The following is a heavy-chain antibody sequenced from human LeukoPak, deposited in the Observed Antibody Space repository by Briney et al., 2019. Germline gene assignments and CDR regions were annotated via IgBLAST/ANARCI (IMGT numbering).Heavy chain of an antibody. CDR2: IYKSGST. D-gene: IGHD5-12*01. Sequence: SETLSLTCTVSGGSISSYYWSWIRQPPGKGLEWLGYIYKSGSTNYNPSLKSRVTISVDTSKNQFSLKLSSVTAADTAVYYCARGRGYSGYDPFDYWGQGILVTVFS. CDR1: GGSISSYY. J-gene: IGHJ4*02. CDR3: ARGRGYSGYDPFDY. V-gene: IGHV4-59*01.